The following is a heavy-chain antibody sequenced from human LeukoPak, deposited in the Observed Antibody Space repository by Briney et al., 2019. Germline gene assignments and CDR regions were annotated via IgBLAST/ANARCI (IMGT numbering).Heavy chain of an antibody. CDR2: ISYDGGIK. J-gene: IGHJ4*02. D-gene: IGHD1-20*01. CDR1: GFPFSSYA. Sequence: GGSLRLSCAGSGFPFSSYAMHWVRQAPGKGLEWVAVISYDGGIKYYAGSVKGRFTISRDNSKNTLYLQMNILRPEDTAMYYCAPTYKWNYFGVGYWGQGTLVTVSS. CDR3: APTYKWNYFGVGY. V-gene: IGHV3-30-3*01.